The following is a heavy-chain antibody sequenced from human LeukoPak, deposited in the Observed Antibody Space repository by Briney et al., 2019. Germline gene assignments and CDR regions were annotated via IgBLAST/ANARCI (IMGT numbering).Heavy chain of an antibody. CDR3: ARDQIVGATWFGY. V-gene: IGHV3-30*02. CDR2: IRYDGSNK. J-gene: IGHJ4*02. Sequence: GGSLRLSCAASGFTFSSYGMHWVRQAPGKGLEWVAFIRYDGSNKYYADSVKGRFTISRDNSKNTLYLQMNSLRAEDTAVYYCARDQIVGATWFGYWGQGTLVTVSS. D-gene: IGHD1-26*01. CDR1: GFTFSSYG.